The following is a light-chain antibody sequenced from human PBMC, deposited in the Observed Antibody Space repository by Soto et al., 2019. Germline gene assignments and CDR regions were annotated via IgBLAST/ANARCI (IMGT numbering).Light chain of an antibody. CDR1: QGISSY. V-gene: IGKV1-8*01. Sequence: AIRMTQSPSSRSASTGDRVTITCRASQGISSYLAWYQQKPGKAPKLLIYAASTLQSGVPSRFSGSGSGTDFTLTISCLQSEDFATYYCLQYYSYPLTFGPGTKVDIK. CDR3: LQYYSYPLT. J-gene: IGKJ3*01. CDR2: AAS.